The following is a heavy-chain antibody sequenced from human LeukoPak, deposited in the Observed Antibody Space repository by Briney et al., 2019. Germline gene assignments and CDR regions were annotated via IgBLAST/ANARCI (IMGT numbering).Heavy chain of an antibody. J-gene: IGHJ5*02. V-gene: IGHV1-2*02. CDR2: INTNSGGT. D-gene: IGHD2-2*01. CDR1: GYTFTAYY. CDR3: ARAPVPAEMSEFDR. Sequence: ASVTVSCTASGYTFTAYYMYWVRQAPGHGLEWMGWINTNSGGTKYAQKFQGRVTIIRDTSISTAYMELSRLRSDDTAVYYFARAPVPAEMSEFDRWGQGTLVTVSS.